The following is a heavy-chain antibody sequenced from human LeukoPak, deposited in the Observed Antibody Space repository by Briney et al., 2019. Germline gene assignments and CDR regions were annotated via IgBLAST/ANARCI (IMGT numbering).Heavy chain of an antibody. D-gene: IGHD6-19*01. CDR1: GFTFSSSA. CDR2: ISWNSGNI. Sequence: PGGSLRLSCAASGFTFSSSAMSWVRQAPGKGLEWVSGISWNSGNIGYADSVKGRFTISRDNAKNSLYLQMNSLRAEDTALYYCAKDTDGSGWYYFDYWGQGTLVTVSS. V-gene: IGHV3-9*01. CDR3: AKDTDGSGWYYFDY. J-gene: IGHJ4*02.